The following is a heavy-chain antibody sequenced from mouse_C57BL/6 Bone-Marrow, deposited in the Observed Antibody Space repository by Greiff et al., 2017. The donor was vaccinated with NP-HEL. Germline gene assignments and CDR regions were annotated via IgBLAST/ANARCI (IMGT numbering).Heavy chain of an antibody. CDR2: ISNGGGST. J-gene: IGHJ3*01. CDR1: GFTFSDYY. D-gene: IGHD4-1*01. Sequence: EVKLMESGGGLVQPGGSLKLSCAASGFTFSDYYMYWVRQTPEKRLEWVAYISNGGGSTYYPDTVKGRFTISRDNAKNTLYLQMSRLKSEDTVMYYCARHAGKAYWGQGTLVTVSA. V-gene: IGHV5-12*01. CDR3: ARHAGKAY.